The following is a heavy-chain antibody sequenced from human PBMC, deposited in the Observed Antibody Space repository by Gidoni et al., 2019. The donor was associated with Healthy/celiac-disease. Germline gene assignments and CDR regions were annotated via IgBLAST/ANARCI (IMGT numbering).Heavy chain of an antibody. Sequence: EVQLVESGGGLVQPGGSLRLSGAASGFTFSSYWMSWVRQAPGKGLEWVANIKQDGSEKYYVDSVKGRFTISRDNAKNSLYLQMNSLRAEDTAVYYCASYSRYLYCSSTSCYFGVSSADDYWGQGTLVTVSS. CDR2: IKQDGSEK. J-gene: IGHJ4*02. CDR1: GFTFSSYW. CDR3: ASYSRYLYCSSTSCYFGVSSADDY. V-gene: IGHV3-7*03. D-gene: IGHD2-2*01.